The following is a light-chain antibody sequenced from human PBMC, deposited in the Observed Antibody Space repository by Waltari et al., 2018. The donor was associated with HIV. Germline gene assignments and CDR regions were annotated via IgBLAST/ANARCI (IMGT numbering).Light chain of an antibody. J-gene: IGKJ5*01. Sequence: EIVMTQSPATLSVSPGERATLSCRARQSVSSNLAWYQHKPGKAPRLLIYGASTRATGIPSRFSGSGSGTDFTLTISSLQSEGFAVYYCQQYDVWPPLTFGQGTRLEIK. V-gene: IGKV3-15*01. CDR3: QQYDVWPPLT. CDR2: GAS. CDR1: QSVSSN.